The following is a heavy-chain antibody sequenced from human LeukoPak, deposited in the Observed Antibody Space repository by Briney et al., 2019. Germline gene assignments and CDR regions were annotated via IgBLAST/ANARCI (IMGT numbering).Heavy chain of an antibody. CDR2: INSDGSST. Sequence: GGSLRLSCAASGFTFSSYWMHWVRQAPGKGLVWVSRINSDGSSTSYADSVKGRFTISRDNAKNTLYLQMNSLRAEDTAVYYCARDSLITMVRGAGGTRYYYYGMDVWGQGTTVTVSS. CDR3: ARDSLITMVRGAGGTRYYYYGMDV. D-gene: IGHD3-10*01. CDR1: GFTFSSYW. J-gene: IGHJ6*02. V-gene: IGHV3-74*01.